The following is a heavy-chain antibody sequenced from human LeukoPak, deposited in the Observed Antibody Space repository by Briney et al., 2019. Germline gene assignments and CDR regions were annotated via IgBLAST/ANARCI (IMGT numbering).Heavy chain of an antibody. V-gene: IGHV4-31*03. Sequence: SQTLSLTCTVSGGSISSGGYYWSWIRQHPGKGLEWIGYIYYGGSTYYNPSLKSRVTISVDTSKNQFSLKLSSVTAADTAVYYCARVEAQYGDAEYWYFDLWGRGTLVTVSS. CDR3: ARVEAQYGDAEYWYFDL. J-gene: IGHJ2*01. CDR1: GGSISSGGYY. CDR2: IYYGGST. D-gene: IGHD2-21*02.